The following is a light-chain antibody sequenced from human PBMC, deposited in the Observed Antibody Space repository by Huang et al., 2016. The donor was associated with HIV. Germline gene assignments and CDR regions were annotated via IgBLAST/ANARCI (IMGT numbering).Light chain of an antibody. Sequence: DIVMTQSPDSLAVSLGERATINCKSSPSVLYSSNNKNYLAWYQQKPGQPPKLRIYWASTRESGVPDRFSGSGSGTDFTLTISSLQAEDVAVYYCQQDYSTPLTFGGGTKVEIK. CDR2: WAS. CDR3: QQDYSTPLT. CDR1: PSVLYSSNNKNY. J-gene: IGKJ4*01. V-gene: IGKV4-1*01.